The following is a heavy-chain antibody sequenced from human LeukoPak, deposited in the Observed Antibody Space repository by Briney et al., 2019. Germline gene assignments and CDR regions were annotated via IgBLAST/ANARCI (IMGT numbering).Heavy chain of an antibody. V-gene: IGHV3-23*01. Sequence: GGSLRLSCVVSGLSLSNYDMTWVRHAPGEGREGVTYNRERGGNTIYRGYVKGRFHIDRDHSLNTMHLQMNNLRAEDTAVYFCAKRGVVIRGILVSGYHQEAYHQYFWGRGVLVSVSS. J-gene: IGHJ4*02. CDR2: NRERGGNT. D-gene: IGHD6-25*01. CDR3: AKRGVVIRGILVSGYHQEAYHQYF. CDR1: GLSLSNYD.